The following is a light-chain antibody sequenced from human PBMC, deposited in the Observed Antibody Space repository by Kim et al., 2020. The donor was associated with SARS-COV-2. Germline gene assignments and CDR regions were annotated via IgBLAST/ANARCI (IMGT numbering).Light chain of an antibody. CDR2: VGTGGIVG. J-gene: IGLJ3*02. V-gene: IGLV9-49*01. CDR3: GADHGSGSNFVWV. Sequence: QPVLTQPPSASASLGASVTLTCTLSSGYSNYKVDLYQQRPGKGPRFVMRVGTGGIVGSKGDGIPDRFSVLASGLNRYLTIKNIQEEDESDYHCGADHGSGSNFVWVFGGGTQLTVL. CDR1: SGYSNYK.